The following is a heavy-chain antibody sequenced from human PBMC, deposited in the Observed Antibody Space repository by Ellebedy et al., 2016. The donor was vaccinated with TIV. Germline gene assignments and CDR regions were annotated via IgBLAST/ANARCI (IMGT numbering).Heavy chain of an antibody. Sequence: MPSETLSLTCTVSGDSISSSVYYWGWIRQPPGKGLEWIGSFSQSGRTSYNPSLTSRVTISVDTSKNQFSLKRSSVTAADTAIFYCARHSTVTTIGTWGQGALVTVSS. CDR3: ARHSTVTTIGT. J-gene: IGHJ5*02. CDR2: FSQSGRT. V-gene: IGHV4-39*01. CDR1: GDSISSSVYY. D-gene: IGHD4-17*01.